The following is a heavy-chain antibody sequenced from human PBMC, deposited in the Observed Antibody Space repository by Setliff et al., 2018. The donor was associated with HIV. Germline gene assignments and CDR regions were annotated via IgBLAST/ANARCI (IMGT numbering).Heavy chain of an antibody. V-gene: IGHV4-4*09. J-gene: IGHJ5*02. Sequence: PSETLSLPCTVSGGSISGHYWSWIRQPPGRGLERIGYIYSSGSTNFNPPLQSRVTISGDTSKNQFSLKLSSVNAADTAVYYCARHSGVASPNWFDPWGQGTLVTVSS. D-gene: IGHD3-10*01. CDR1: GGSISGHY. CDR3: ARHSGVASPNWFDP. CDR2: IYSSGST.